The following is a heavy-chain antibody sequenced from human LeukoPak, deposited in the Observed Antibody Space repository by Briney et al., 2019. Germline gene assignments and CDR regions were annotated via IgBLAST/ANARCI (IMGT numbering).Heavy chain of an antibody. J-gene: IGHJ4*02. CDR1: GFTFSSCA. V-gene: IGHV3-23*01. CDR3: ARDTNLYGGPRASGGCDF. D-gene: IGHD4-23*01. CDR2: ISDGGGTT. Sequence: PGGSLRLSCAASGFTFSSCAMSWVRQAPGKGLEWVSGISDGGGTTNYADAVKGRFTISRDKSKNTLFLQMNSLRAEDTAVYYCARDTNLYGGPRASGGCDFWGLGTPVTVSS.